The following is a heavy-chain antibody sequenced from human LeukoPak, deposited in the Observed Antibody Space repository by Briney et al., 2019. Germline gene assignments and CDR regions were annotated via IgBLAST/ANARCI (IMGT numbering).Heavy chain of an antibody. V-gene: IGHV1-8*01. J-gene: IGHJ4*02. D-gene: IGHD1-14*01. CDR2: MNPNSGNT. CDR3: ARLPTGGRVPVDY. Sequence: ASVKVSCKASGYTFTSYDINWVRQATGQGLEWMGWMNPNSGNTGYARKFQGRVTMTMNTSISTAYMELSSLRSEDTAVYYCARLPTGGRVPVDYWGQGTLVTVSS. CDR1: GYTFTSYD.